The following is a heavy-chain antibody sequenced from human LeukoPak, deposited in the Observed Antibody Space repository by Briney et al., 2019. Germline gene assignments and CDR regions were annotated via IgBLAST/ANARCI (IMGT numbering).Heavy chain of an antibody. D-gene: IGHD2-2*01. V-gene: IGHV3-30*03. CDR1: GFTFSSYG. CDR3: ARAIHCSSTSCYPYYYYGMDV. CDR2: ISYDGSNK. Sequence: GRSLRLSCAASGFTFSSYGMHWVRQAPGKGLEWVAVISYDGSNKYYADSVKGRFTISRDNSKNTLYLQMNSLRAEDTAVYYCARAIHCSSTSCYPYYYYGMDVWGQGTTVTVSS. J-gene: IGHJ6*02.